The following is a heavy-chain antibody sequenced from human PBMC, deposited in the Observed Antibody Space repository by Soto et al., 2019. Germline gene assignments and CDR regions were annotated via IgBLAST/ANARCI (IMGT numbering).Heavy chain of an antibody. D-gene: IGHD1-1*01. Sequence: QVQLQESGPGLVKPSQTLSLTCTVSGGSISSGGYYWSWIRQHPGKGLEWIGYIYYSGSTYYNPSLKSRVSISVDTSKNQFSLKLSSVTAADTAGYYCAKPWNPGTYGMDVWGQGTTVTVSS. CDR2: IYYSGST. J-gene: IGHJ6*02. CDR1: GGSISSGGYY. V-gene: IGHV4-31*03. CDR3: AKPWNPGTYGMDV.